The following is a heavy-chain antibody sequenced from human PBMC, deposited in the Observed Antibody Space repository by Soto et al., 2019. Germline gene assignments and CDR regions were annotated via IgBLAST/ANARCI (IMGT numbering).Heavy chain of an antibody. D-gene: IGHD3-9*01. CDR3: AKGAMEYYDILTGYYMGFDY. CDR1: GFTFSSYG. V-gene: IGHV3-30*18. CDR2: ISYDGSNK. Sequence: TGGSRRLSWAASGFTFSSYGMHWVRQAPGKGLGWVAVISYDGSNKYYADSVKGRFTISRDNSKNTLYLQMNSLRAEDTAVYYCAKGAMEYYDILTGYYMGFDYWGQGTLVTVSS. J-gene: IGHJ4*02.